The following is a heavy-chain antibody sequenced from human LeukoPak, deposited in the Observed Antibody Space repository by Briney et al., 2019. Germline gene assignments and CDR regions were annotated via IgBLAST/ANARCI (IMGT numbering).Heavy chain of an antibody. CDR3: ARGPGGYSYGYYFDY. J-gene: IGHJ4*02. D-gene: IGHD5-18*01. Sequence: PSETLSLTCTVTGGSTSIYYWSWIRQPPGKGLEWIGYIYYSGSTTYNPSLKSRVTISVDTSKNHFSLKLSSVTAADTAVYYCARGPGGYSYGYYFDYWGQGTLVTVSS. CDR1: GGSTSIYY. CDR2: IYYSGST. V-gene: IGHV4-59*01.